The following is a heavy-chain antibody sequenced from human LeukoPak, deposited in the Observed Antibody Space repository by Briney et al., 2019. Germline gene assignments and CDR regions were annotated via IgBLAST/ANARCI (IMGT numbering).Heavy chain of an antibody. J-gene: IGHJ3*02. CDR1: GYTFTTYG. Sequence: ASVKVSCKSSGYTFTTYGLSWVRQAPGQGLEWMGWISGFSGDTNYAQKFQGRITLTTDTSTSTAYMELRSLRSDDTAVYYCARDLGYYDSGRHYFDTFDIWGQGTMVTVSS. CDR3: ARDLGYYDSGRHYFDTFDI. D-gene: IGHD3-22*01. CDR2: ISGFSGDT. V-gene: IGHV1-18*01.